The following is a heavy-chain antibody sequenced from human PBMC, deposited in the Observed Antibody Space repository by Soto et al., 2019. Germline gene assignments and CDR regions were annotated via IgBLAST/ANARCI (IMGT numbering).Heavy chain of an antibody. CDR1: GGSISSSSYY. J-gene: IGHJ4*02. D-gene: IGHD2-15*01. CDR3: ARHTPAISISDH. CDR2: IYYSGST. V-gene: IGHV4-39*01. Sequence: QLQLQESGPGLVKPSETLSLTCTVSGGSISSSSYYWGWIRQPPGKGLEWIGSIYYSGSTYYNPSLKRPVTISVDTSKHQFSLKLSSVTAADTAVYYCARHTPAISISDHWGQGTLVTVSS.